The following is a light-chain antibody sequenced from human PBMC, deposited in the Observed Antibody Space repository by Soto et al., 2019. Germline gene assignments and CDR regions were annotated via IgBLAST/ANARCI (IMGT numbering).Light chain of an antibody. CDR1: SSDVGTYKY. CDR3: SSYTTSSTLV. CDR2: DVS. V-gene: IGLV2-14*03. J-gene: IGLJ2*01. Sequence: QSVLTQPASVSASPGQSITISCTGTSSDVGTYKYVSWYQHNPGKAPKLMIYDVSNRPSGVSNRFSGSKSGNTASLIISGLQTEDEADYYCSSYTTSSTLVFGGGTKLTVL.